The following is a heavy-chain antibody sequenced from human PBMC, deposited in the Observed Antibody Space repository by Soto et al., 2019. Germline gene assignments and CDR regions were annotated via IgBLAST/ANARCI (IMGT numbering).Heavy chain of an antibody. J-gene: IGHJ4*02. CDR3: AREAIFGVVISLNYFDY. Sequence: GGSLRLSCAASGFTFSSYAMHWVRQAPGKGLGWVAVISYDGSNKYYADSVKGRFTISRDNSKNTLYLQMNSLRAEDTAVYYCAREAIFGVVISLNYFDYWGQGTRVTVAS. D-gene: IGHD3-3*01. CDR2: ISYDGSNK. CDR1: GFTFSSYA. V-gene: IGHV3-30-3*01.